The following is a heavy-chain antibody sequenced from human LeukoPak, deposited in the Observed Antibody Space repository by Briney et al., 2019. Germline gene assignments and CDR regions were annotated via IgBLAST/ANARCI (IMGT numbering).Heavy chain of an antibody. CDR2: INPSGGST. CDR1: GYTFTSYY. V-gene: IGHV1-46*01. CDR3: ARVDEYGDSLPSGDY. Sequence: ASVKVSCKASGYTFTSYYMHWVRQAPGQGLEWMGIINPSGGSTSYAQKFQGRVTMTRDTSTSTVYMELSSLRSEDTAVYYCARVDEYGDSLPSGDYWGQGTLVTVSS. D-gene: IGHD4-17*01. J-gene: IGHJ4*02.